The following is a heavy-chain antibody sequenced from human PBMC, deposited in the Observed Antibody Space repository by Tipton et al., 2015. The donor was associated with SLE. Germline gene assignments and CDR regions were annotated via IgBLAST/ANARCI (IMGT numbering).Heavy chain of an antibody. CDR3: ALGIISYCSGGSCYSD. V-gene: IGHV1-2*06. CDR2: INPVSGAT. Sequence: QVQLVQSGAEVKKPGASVRVSCKASGNTFTGYNLHWVRQAPGQGLEWMGRINPVSGATNYAQRFHGRVTMTRDTSISTAYMELRSLRSDDTAVYYCALGIISYCSGGSCYSDWGQGTLVTVSS. J-gene: IGHJ4*02. D-gene: IGHD2-15*01. CDR1: GNTFTGYN.